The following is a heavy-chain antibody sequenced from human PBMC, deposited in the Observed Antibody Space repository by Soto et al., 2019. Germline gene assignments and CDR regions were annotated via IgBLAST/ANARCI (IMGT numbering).Heavy chain of an antibody. Sequence: PSETLSLTCAVYGGSFSGYYWSWIRQPPGKGLEWIGEINHSGSTNYNPSLKSRVTISVDTSKNQFSLKLSSVTAADTAVYYCARRGYCSGGSCYLYFFDYWGQGTLVIVSS. CDR1: GGSFSGYY. CDR3: ARRGYCSGGSCYLYFFDY. CDR2: INHSGST. D-gene: IGHD2-15*01. V-gene: IGHV4-34*01. J-gene: IGHJ4*02.